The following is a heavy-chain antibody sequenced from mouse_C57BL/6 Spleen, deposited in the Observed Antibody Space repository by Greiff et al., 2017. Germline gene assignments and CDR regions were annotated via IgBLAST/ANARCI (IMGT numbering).Heavy chain of an antibody. CDR2: IYPGDGDT. Sequence: QVQLQQSGPELVKPGASVKISCKASGYAFSSSWMNWVKQRPGKGLEWIGRIYPGDGDTNYNGKFKGKSTLTADKSSSTDYMQLSSLTAEDSAVYFCAGKRGIGGYYAMDYWGQGTSVTVSS. J-gene: IGHJ4*01. D-gene: IGHD3-1*01. CDR1: GYAFSSSW. V-gene: IGHV1-82*01. CDR3: AGKRGIGGYYAMDY.